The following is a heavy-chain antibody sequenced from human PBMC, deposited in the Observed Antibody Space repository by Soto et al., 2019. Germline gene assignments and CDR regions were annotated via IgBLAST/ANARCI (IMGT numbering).Heavy chain of an antibody. CDR3: ARDGLPPHVVTAPLDY. CDR1: GFTFSSYS. V-gene: IGHV3-21*01. Sequence: PGGSLRLSCAASGFTFSSYSMNWVRQAPGKGLEWVSSISSSSYIYYADSVKGRFTISRDNAKNSLYLQMNSLRAEDTAVYYCARDGLPPHVVTAPLDYWGQGTLVTVSS. J-gene: IGHJ4*02. D-gene: IGHD2-21*02. CDR2: ISSSSYI.